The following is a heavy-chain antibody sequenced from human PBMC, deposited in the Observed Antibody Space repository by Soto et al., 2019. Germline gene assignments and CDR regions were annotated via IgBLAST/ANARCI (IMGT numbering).Heavy chain of an antibody. CDR2: IGAYNGNT. Sequence: QVQLLQSGAEVKKPGASVKVSCKASGYTFSNHGITWVRQAPGQGLEWMGWIGAYNGNTHYTQSLQGRVTMTTDTSTSTAYMELRGRRSDDTAVYYCARLRQLVGYFYYYMDVWGKGTTVTVSS. CDR1: GYTFSNHG. CDR3: ARLRQLVGYFYYYMDV. V-gene: IGHV1-18*01. J-gene: IGHJ6*03. D-gene: IGHD6-6*01.